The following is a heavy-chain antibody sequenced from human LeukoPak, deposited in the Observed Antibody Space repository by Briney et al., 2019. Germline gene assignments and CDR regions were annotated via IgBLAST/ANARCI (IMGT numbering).Heavy chain of an antibody. V-gene: IGHV3-23*01. J-gene: IGHJ3*02. CDR2: ISGSGGST. CDR1: GFTFSSYA. CDR3: ARDFWGQLRFLEWLNLGDAFDI. Sequence: GGSLRLSCAASGFTFSSYAMSWVRQAPGKGLEWVSAISGSGGSTYYADSVKGRFTISRDNSKNTLYLQMNSLRAEDTAVYYCARDFWGQLRFLEWLNLGDAFDIWGQGTMVTVSS. D-gene: IGHD3-3*01.